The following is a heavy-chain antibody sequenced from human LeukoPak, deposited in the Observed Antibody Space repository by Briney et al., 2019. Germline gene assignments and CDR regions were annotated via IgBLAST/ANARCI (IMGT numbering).Heavy chain of an antibody. CDR1: GFTFGSCW. V-gene: IGHV3-7*01. Sequence: GGSLRLSCAASGFTFGSCWMNWVRQTPGKGLEWVANINQDGSQKFYVDSVKGRFTIYRDNAKNSLYLQMDSLRAEDTAVYYCARGDFGWIDYWGQGTLVTVSS. CDR3: ARGDFGWIDY. D-gene: IGHD3-3*01. J-gene: IGHJ4*02. CDR2: INQDGSQK.